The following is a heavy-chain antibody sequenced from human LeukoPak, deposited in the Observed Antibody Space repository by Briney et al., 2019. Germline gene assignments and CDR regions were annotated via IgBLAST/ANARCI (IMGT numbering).Heavy chain of an antibody. J-gene: IGHJ5*02. CDR1: GGTFSSYT. V-gene: IGHV1-69*08. CDR2: IIPILGTA. CDR3: ARGGDNWNDQGWFDP. Sequence: ASVKVSCKASGGTFSSYTISWVRQAPGQGLEWMGRIIPILGTANYAQKFQGRVTITADKSTSTAYMELSSLRSEDTAVYYCARGGDNWNDQGWFDPWGQGTLVTVSS. D-gene: IGHD1-1*01.